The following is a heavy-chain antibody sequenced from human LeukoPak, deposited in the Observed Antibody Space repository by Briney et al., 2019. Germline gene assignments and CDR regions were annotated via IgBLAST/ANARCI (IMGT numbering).Heavy chain of an antibody. V-gene: IGHV3-23*01. CDR2: ISGSGGST. J-gene: IGHJ6*02. CDR1: GFTFSSYA. D-gene: IGHD3-22*01. CDR3: ARDMIVVVIAHSYGMDV. Sequence: GGSLRLSCAASGFTFSSYAMSWVRQAPGKGLEWVSAISGSGGSTYYADSVKGRFTISRDNAKNSLYLQMNSLRAEDAAVYYCARDMIVVVIAHSYGMDVWGQGTTVTVSS.